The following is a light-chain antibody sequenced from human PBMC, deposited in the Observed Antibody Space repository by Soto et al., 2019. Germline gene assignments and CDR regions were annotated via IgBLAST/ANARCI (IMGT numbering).Light chain of an antibody. CDR3: QQYNSYPET. V-gene: IGKV1-5*01. J-gene: IGKJ1*01. Sequence: DIQMTQSPSTLSASVGDRVTITCRASQSISSWLAWYQQKPGKAPKLLIYDAYSLESGVPSRFSGSGSGTEFTLTISSLQPDDFATYYCQQYNSYPETFGQGTKVEIK. CDR1: QSISSW. CDR2: DAY.